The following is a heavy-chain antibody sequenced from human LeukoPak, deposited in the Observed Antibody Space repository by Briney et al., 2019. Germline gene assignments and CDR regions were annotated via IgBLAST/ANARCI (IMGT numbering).Heavy chain of an antibody. V-gene: IGHV5-51*01. D-gene: IGHD5-12*01. J-gene: IGHJ6*02. Sequence: GESLKISCQVSGYIFTHYWIGWVRQMPGKGLESMGIIYPADSDTTYSPSFQGQVTISADKSTSTAFLQWSSLKASDTAIYYCARRRSSGYEFYGMDVWGQGTTVTVSS. CDR2: IYPADSDT. CDR3: ARRRSSGYEFYGMDV. CDR1: GYIFTHYW.